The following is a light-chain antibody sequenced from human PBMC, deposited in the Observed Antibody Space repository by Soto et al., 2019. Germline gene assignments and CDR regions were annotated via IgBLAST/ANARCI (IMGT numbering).Light chain of an antibody. Sequence: QSVLPQPASVSGSPGQAITISRSGTSTDVGGYNFVSWYQQHPGKAPRLMIFDVDNRPSGVSTRFSGSKSGNTASLTISGLQAEDGADYYCCSYSGRSTIVVFGGGTKLTVL. V-gene: IGLV2-14*03. CDR2: DVD. J-gene: IGLJ2*01. CDR3: CSYSGRSTIVV. CDR1: STDVGGYNF.